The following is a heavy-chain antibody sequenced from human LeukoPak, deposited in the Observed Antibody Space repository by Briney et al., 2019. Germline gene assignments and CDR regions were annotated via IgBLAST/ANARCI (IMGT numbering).Heavy chain of an antibody. D-gene: IGHD1-26*01. J-gene: IGHJ4*02. CDR1: GYTFTSYY. Sequence: AAVKVSCKASGYTFTSYYMHWVRQAPGQGLQWMGWISAYNGNTNYAQKLQGRVTMTTDTSTSTAYMELRSLRSDDTAVYYCARGGMYSGSYLDDYWGQGTLVTVFS. CDR3: ARGGMYSGSYLDDY. V-gene: IGHV1-18*04. CDR2: ISAYNGNT.